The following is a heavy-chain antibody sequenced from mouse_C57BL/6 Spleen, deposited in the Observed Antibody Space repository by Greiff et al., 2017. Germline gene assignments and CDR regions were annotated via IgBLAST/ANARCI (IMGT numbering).Heavy chain of an antibody. CDR3: ARSRPITPVPPDY. CDR2: IYPRDGGT. J-gene: IGHJ2*01. Sequence: VQLQQSDAELVKPGASVKISCKVSGYTFTDHTIHWMKQRPEQGLEWIGYIYPRDGGTKYNEKFKGKATLTADKSSSTAYMQRNSLTSEDSAVYFCARSRPITPVPPDYWGQGTTLTVSS. V-gene: IGHV1-78*01. D-gene: IGHD1-1*01. CDR1: GYTFTDHT.